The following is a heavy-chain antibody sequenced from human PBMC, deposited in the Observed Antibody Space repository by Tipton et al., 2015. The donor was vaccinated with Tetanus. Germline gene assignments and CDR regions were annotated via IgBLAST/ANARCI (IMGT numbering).Heavy chain of an antibody. V-gene: IGHV4-34*01. CDR1: GGSFSGYY. CDR2: IHPSGST. J-gene: IGHJ6*02. D-gene: IGHD2-2*01. Sequence: TLSLTCAVYGGSFSGYYWTWIRQPPGKGLEWIGEIHPSGSTNYNPSLKSRVTISVDTSENQFSLKLSSVTAADTAVYYCARHVHGFGALLTPAATHYYYGMDVWGQGTTVTVSS. CDR3: ARHVHGFGALLTPAATHYYYGMDV.